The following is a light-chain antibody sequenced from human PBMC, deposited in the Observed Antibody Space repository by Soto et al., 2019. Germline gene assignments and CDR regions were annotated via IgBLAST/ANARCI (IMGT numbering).Light chain of an antibody. CDR1: SSNIGGNS. Sequence: QAALTQPPSVSAALGQKVTISCSGSSSNIGGNSVSWYQQLPGTAPKLLIYDDDKRPSGIPDRFSGSKSGTSATLGITGFQTGDEADYYCGSFDSSLSAYVFGPGPKVTVL. V-gene: IGLV1-51*01. J-gene: IGLJ1*01. CDR3: GSFDSSLSAYV. CDR2: DDD.